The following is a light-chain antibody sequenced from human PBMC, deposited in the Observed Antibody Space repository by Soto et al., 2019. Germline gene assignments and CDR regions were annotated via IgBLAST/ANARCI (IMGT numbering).Light chain of an antibody. CDR3: QQYNTYPWT. Sequence: DIQMTQSPATLSASVGDRVTITCRASQSISSWLAWYQQKPGKVPKLLIDDASSLESGVPSRFSGSGSGTEFTLTIRSLQPDDFATYYCQQYNTYPWTVGQGTKVEIK. CDR2: DAS. V-gene: IGKV1-5*01. J-gene: IGKJ1*01. CDR1: QSISSW.